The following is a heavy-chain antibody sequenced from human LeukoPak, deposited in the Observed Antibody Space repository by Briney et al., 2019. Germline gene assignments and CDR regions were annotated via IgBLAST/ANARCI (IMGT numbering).Heavy chain of an antibody. Sequence: PGGSLRLSCAASGFTFSSYAMSWVRQAPGKGVEGVSSITATSTSIYYADSLKGRFTISRDNAKNSLYLQMNSLRAEDTAVYYCVRTYYDILTAYNPYFDYWGQGILVTVSS. CDR3: VRTYYDILTAYNPYFDY. CDR1: GFTFSSYA. V-gene: IGHV3-21*01. CDR2: ITATSTSI. J-gene: IGHJ4*02. D-gene: IGHD3-9*01.